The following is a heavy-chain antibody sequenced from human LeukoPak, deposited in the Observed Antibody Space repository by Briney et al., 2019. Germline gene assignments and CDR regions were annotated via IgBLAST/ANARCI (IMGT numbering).Heavy chain of an antibody. Sequence: GGSLRLSCAASGFTFSTYNMNWVRQAPGKGLEWVSYISSSSTTIYNADSVKGRFTISRDNAKNSLYLQMDSLRDEDTAVYCCARVWSGQQLVLGDYRGQGALVTVSS. V-gene: IGHV3-48*02. J-gene: IGHJ4*02. CDR1: GFTFSTYN. D-gene: IGHD6-13*01. CDR3: ARVWSGQQLVLGDY. CDR2: ISSSSTTI.